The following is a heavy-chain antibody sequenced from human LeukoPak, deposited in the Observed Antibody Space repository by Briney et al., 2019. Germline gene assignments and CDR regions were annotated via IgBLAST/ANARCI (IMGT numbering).Heavy chain of an antibody. D-gene: IGHD5-18*01. Sequence: PGGSLRLSCAASGFTFSSYSMNWVRQAPGKGLEWVSSISSSSSYIYYADSVKGRFTISRDNAKNSLYLQMNSLRAEDTAVCYCARVPPRYGYDYYWGQGTLVTVSS. V-gene: IGHV3-21*01. CDR1: GFTFSSYS. J-gene: IGHJ4*02. CDR3: ARVPPRYGYDYY. CDR2: ISSSSSYI.